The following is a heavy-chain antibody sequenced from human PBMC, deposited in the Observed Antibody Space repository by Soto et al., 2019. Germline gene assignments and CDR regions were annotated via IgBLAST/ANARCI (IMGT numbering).Heavy chain of an antibody. CDR1: GGSISSYD. J-gene: IGHJ4*02. Sequence: PSETLSLTCTVSGGSISSYDWSWIRQPPGKGLEWIGYIYYSGSTNYNPSLKSRVTISVDTSKNQFSLKLNSMTAADTAVYYCARLQAAAGDNDLTFDYWGQGTLVTVSS. CDR2: IYYSGST. V-gene: IGHV4-59*08. CDR3: ARLQAAAGDNDLTFDY. D-gene: IGHD6-13*01.